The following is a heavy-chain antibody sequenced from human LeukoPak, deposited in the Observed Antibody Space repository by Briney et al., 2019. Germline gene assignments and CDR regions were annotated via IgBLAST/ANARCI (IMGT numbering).Heavy chain of an antibody. D-gene: IGHD3-22*01. V-gene: IGHV4-38-2*02. CDR1: GYSISSGYY. Sequence: SETLSLTCTVSGYSISSGYYWGWIRQPPGKGLEWIGSIYHSGSTYYNPSLKSRVTISVDTSKNQFSLKLSSVTAADTAVYYCASTGYYYDSSGSSYYFDYWGQGTLVTVSS. CDR3: ASTGYYYDSSGSSYYFDY. CDR2: IYHSGST. J-gene: IGHJ4*02.